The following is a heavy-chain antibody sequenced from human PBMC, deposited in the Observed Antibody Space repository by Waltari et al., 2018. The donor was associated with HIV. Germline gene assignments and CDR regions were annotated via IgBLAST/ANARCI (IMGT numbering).Heavy chain of an antibody. D-gene: IGHD2-8*02. V-gene: IGHV4-61*02. CDR2: IYTSGST. CDR1: GGSISSGSYY. Sequence: QVQLQESGPGLVKPSQTLSLTCTVSGGSISSGSYYWSWIRQPAGKGLEWVGRIYTSGSTNYNPSLRSGVTILLDTSKNQFSLKLGSVTAADTAVYYCARVFAGGGDYFDYWGQGTLVTVSS. J-gene: IGHJ4*02. CDR3: ARVFAGGGDYFDY.